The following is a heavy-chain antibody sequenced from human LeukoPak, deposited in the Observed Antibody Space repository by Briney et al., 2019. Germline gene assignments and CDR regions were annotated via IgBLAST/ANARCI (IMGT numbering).Heavy chain of an antibody. CDR1: GGSISSYY. CDR2: IYYSGST. Sequence: SETLSLTCTVSGGSISSYYWSWIRQPPGKGLEWIGYIYYSGSTNYNPSLKSRVTISVDTSKNQFSLKLSSVTAADTAVYYCARRVGEYYCSSTSCPPGGYYYMDVWGKGTTVTVPS. CDR3: ARRVGEYYCSSTSCPPGGYYYMDV. V-gene: IGHV4-59*01. J-gene: IGHJ6*03. D-gene: IGHD2-2*01.